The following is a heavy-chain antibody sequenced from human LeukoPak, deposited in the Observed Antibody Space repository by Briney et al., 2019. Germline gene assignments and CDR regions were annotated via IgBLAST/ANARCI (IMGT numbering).Heavy chain of an antibody. CDR1: GYTFINYA. CDR2: INTNTGNP. CDR3: ARTMVRGVIGY. Sequence: ASVKVSCKASGYTFINYAINWVRQAPGQGLEWMGWINTNTGNPTYAQGFIGRFVFSLDTSVSTAYLQISSLKTEDTAVYYCARTMVRGVIGYWGRGTLVTVSS. V-gene: IGHV7-4-1*02. J-gene: IGHJ4*02. D-gene: IGHD3-10*01.